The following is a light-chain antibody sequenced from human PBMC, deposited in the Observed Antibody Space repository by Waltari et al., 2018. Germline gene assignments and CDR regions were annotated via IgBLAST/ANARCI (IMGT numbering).Light chain of an antibody. CDR1: QSVSNS. V-gene: IGKV3-11*01. CDR3: QLRTGWPMT. CDR2: DAS. J-gene: IGKJ5*01. Sequence: EVVLTQSPATLSLSPGERATLSCRASQSVSNSLAWYRQKPGQAPSLLIYDASTSAAGIPDRFSGSGSGTDFTLTIISLEPEDFAVYYCQLRTGWPMTFGQGTRLEIK.